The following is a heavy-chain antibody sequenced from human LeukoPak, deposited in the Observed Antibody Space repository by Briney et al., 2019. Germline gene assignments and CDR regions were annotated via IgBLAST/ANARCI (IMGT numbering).Heavy chain of an antibody. V-gene: IGHV4-38-2*02. CDR2: IYHSGST. J-gene: IGHJ4*02. D-gene: IGHD3-3*01. CDR3: ARAPNYDFWSGYLDY. Sequence: SETLSLTCTVSGYSIRGGDYWGWIRQPPGKGLEWIGNIYHSGSTYYNPSLKSRVIISVDTSKNHFSLKLSSVTAADTAVYYCARAPNYDFWSGYLDYWGQGTLVTVSS. CDR1: GYSIRGGDY.